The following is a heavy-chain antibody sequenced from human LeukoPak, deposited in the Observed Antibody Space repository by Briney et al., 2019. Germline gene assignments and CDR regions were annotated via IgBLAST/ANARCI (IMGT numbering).Heavy chain of an antibody. CDR3: TTRDGYNDY. J-gene: IGHJ4*02. V-gene: IGHV3-73*01. CDR1: GFTFGDYA. D-gene: IGHD5-24*01. Sequence: GGSLRLSCTASGFTFGDYAMHWVRQASGKGLEWVGRIRSKANSYATAYAASVKGRFTISRDDSKNTAYLQMNSLKTEDTAVYYCTTRDGYNDYWGQGTLVTVSS. CDR2: IRSKANSYAT.